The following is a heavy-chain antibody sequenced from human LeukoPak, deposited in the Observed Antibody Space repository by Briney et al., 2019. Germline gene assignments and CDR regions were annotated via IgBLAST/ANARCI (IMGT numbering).Heavy chain of an antibody. CDR2: INHSGST. V-gene: IGHV4-34*01. CDR3: ARGYGSGSYFVY. Sequence: SGTLSLTCAVYGGSFVGYYWSWIRQAPGKGLEWIGEINHSGSTNYNPSLKSRVTISVDTSKNLFSLKLRYVAAADTAVYYCARGYGSGSYFVYWGQGTLVTVSS. J-gene: IGHJ4*02. D-gene: IGHD3-10*01. CDR1: GGSFVGYY.